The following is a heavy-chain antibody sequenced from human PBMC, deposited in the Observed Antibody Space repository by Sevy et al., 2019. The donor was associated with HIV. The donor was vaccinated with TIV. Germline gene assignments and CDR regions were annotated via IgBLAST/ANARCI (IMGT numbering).Heavy chain of an antibody. D-gene: IGHD4-17*01. J-gene: IGHJ4*02. CDR2: MNPNSGNT. CDR1: GYTFTSYD. V-gene: IGHV1-8*01. CDR3: ARGTRLRCMSY. Sequence: ASVKVSCKASGYTFTSYDINWVRQATGQGLEWMGGMNPNSGNTGCAQKFQGRVTMTRNTSISTAYMELSSLRSEDTAVYYCARGTRLRCMSYWGQGTLVTVSS.